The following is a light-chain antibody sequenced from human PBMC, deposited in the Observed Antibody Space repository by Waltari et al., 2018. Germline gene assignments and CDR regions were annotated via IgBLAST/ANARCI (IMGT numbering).Light chain of an antibody. J-gene: IGLJ3*02. CDR2: DVT. V-gene: IGLV2-11*01. CDR1: SSDVGGYNY. CDR3: CSYAGSYTLL. Sequence: QSALTQPRSVSGSPGQSVTISCTGTSSDVGGYNYVSWYQQHPAKAPKLMIYDVTKRPSGVPERFSASKSGNTASLTISGLQTEDEADYYCCSYAGSYTLLFGGGTKLTVL.